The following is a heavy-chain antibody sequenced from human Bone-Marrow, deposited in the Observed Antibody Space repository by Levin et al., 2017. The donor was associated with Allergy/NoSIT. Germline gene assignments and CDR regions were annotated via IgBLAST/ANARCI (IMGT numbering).Heavy chain of an antibody. CDR3: AREVPSIADHTARYKFYGSDV. CDR2: IYYSGGT. V-gene: IGHV4-30-4*01. CDR1: GDYINNGDHY. Sequence: SETLSLTCAVSGDYINNGDHYWSWIRQSPGKGLEWIGFIYYSGGTTYNPSLESRVTISVDTSKNHFTLKLTSMTAADTAVYYCAREVPSIADHTARYKFYGSDVWGQGTTVIVSS. J-gene: IGHJ6*02. D-gene: IGHD6-6*01.